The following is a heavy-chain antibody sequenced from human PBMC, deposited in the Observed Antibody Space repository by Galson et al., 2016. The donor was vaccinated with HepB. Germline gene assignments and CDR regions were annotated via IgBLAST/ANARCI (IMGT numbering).Heavy chain of an antibody. D-gene: IGHD3-16*01. CDR3: ARSGGSAGMY. V-gene: IGHV4-59*08. J-gene: IGHJ1*01. CDR1: GGSISGKY. CDR2: MHDSGST. Sequence: ETLSLTCSVSGGSISGKYWSWTRQLPGKGLEWIAYMHDSGSTRYNPSLKSRVTITADTSINQFSLRLSSVTAGDTAVYYCARSGGSAGMYWGQGTLVTVSS.